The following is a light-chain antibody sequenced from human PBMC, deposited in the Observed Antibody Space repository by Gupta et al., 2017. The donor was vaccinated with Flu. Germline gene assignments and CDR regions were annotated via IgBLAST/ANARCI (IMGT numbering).Light chain of an antibody. CDR3: QQRLGDPIT. J-gene: IGKJ5*01. V-gene: IGKV1-9*01. CDR1: QGIYNL. CDR2: TAS. Sequence: DIQLTPSPSSLSASVGDRITLTCRASQGIYNLLAWYQQRPGKAPKLLIHTASILHYGVPSRFSGSGSGTDFTLTITGLQPEDSATYYCQQRLGDPITFGQGTRLEIK.